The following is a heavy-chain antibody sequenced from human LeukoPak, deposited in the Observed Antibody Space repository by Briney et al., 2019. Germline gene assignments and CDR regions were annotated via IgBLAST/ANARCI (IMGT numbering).Heavy chain of an antibody. CDR3: ARDSGSGSDDY. CDR1: GYTFTSYA. Sequence: ASVKVSCKASGYTFTSYAIHWVRQAPGQRLEWLGWISAGNGNTKYSQNFQGRVTFISNTSATTAFMELSSLRSEDAAVYYCARDSGSGSDDYWGQGTLVTVSS. V-gene: IGHV1-3*01. CDR2: ISAGNGNT. D-gene: IGHD1-26*01. J-gene: IGHJ4*02.